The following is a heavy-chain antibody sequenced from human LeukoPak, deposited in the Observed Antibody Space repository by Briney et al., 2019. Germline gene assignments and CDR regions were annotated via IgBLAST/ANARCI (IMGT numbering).Heavy chain of an antibody. D-gene: IGHD3-16*01. Sequence: GRSLRLSCAASGFTFDDYAIHWVRQAPGKGLEWVSGISWNSGSIGYADSVKGRFTISRDNAKNSLYLQMNSLRAEDMALYYCAKDMSRGGFDYWGQGTLVTVSS. V-gene: IGHV3-9*03. CDR1: GFTFDDYA. CDR2: ISWNSGSI. J-gene: IGHJ4*02. CDR3: AKDMSRGGFDY.